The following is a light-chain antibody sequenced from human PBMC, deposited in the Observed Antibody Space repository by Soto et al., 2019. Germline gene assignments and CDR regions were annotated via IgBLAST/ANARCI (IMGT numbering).Light chain of an antibody. CDR1: SNDIGGYNY. CDR3: SSYTSSSTLGV. V-gene: IGLV2-14*01. J-gene: IGLJ3*02. CDR2: EVS. Sequence: QSALTQPASVSGSPGQSITISCTGTSNDIGGYNYVSWYQQHPGEAPKLIIYEVSNRPSGVSNRFSGSKSDNTASLTISGLQAEDEADYYCSSYTSSSTLGVFGGGTKLTVL.